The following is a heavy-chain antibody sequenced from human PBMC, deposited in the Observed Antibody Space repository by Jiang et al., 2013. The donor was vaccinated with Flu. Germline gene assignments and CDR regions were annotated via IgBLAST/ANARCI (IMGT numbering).Heavy chain of an antibody. Sequence: GSGLVKPSETLSLTCTVSGGSISSSSYYWGWIRQPPGKGLEWIGSIYYSGSTYYNPSLKSRVTISVDTSKNQFSLKLSSVTAADTAVYYCYYYDSSGYSPGAFDIWGQGTMVTVSS. D-gene: IGHD3-22*01. CDR1: GGSISSSSYY. CDR2: IYYSGST. CDR3: YYYDSSGYSPGAFDI. V-gene: IGHV4-39*01. J-gene: IGHJ3*02.